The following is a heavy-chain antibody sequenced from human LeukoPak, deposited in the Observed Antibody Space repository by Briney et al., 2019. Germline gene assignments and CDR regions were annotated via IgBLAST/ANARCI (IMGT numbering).Heavy chain of an antibody. Sequence: GRSLRLSCAASGSTFSSYSMNWVRQPPGKGLECVSSISSSSSSIYCADSVKGRFTISRDDAKNSLYLQMNSLRAEDTAVYYCARTATDTGEFDYWGQGTLVTVSS. CDR1: GSTFSSYS. CDR3: ARTATDTGEFDY. J-gene: IGHJ4*02. V-gene: IGHV3-21*01. CDR2: ISSSSSSI. D-gene: IGHD6-13*01.